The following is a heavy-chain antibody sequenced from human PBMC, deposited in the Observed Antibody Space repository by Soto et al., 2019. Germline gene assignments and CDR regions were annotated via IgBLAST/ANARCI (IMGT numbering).Heavy chain of an antibody. V-gene: IGHV1-2*02. CDR2: INPNSGGT. D-gene: IGHD6-6*01. CDR3: ARGGIAARPSFDGMDV. Sequence: GASVKVSCKASGYTFTGYYMHWVRQAPGQGLEWMGWINPNSGGTNYAQKFQGGVTMTRDTSISTAYMELSRLRSDDTAVYYCARGGIAARPSFDGMDVWGQGTTVTVSS. CDR1: GYTFTGYY. J-gene: IGHJ6*02.